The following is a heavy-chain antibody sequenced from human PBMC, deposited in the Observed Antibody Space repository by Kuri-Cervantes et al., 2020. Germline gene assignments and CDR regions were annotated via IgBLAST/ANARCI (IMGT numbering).Heavy chain of an antibody. V-gene: IGHV4-38-2*02. CDR2: IDHSGST. D-gene: IGHD3-22*01. CDR1: GYSISSGYF. CDR3: ARDLDYDSSSSDAFDI. J-gene: IGHJ3*02. Sequence: ESLKISCAVSGYSISSGYFWGWIRQPPGKGLEWIGSIDHSGSTYYNPSLKSRVTISVDTSKNQFSLKLSSVTAADTAVYYCARDLDYDSSSSDAFDIWGKGTMVTVSS.